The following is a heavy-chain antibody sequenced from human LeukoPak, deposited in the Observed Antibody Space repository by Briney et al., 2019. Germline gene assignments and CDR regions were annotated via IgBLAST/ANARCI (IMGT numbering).Heavy chain of an antibody. Sequence: NPSETLSLTCTVSGYSISSGYYWGWIRQPPGKGLEWIGSIYHSGSTYYNPSLKSRVTISVDTSKNQFSLKLSSVTAADTAVYYCARHFGDCSSTSCYTRVPYYYYYMDVWGKGTTVTVSS. CDR1: GYSISSGYY. D-gene: IGHD2-2*02. CDR2: IYHSGST. J-gene: IGHJ6*03. V-gene: IGHV4-38-2*02. CDR3: ARHFGDCSSTSCYTRVPYYYYYMDV.